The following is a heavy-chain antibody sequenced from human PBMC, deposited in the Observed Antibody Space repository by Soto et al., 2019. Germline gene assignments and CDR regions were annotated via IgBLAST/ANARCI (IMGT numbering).Heavy chain of an antibody. CDR3: AKDKPSSN. Sequence: QVQLVESGGGVVQPGRSLRLSCAASGFTFTNYGIHWVRQAPGKGLEWVAVVSYDGSNKYYADSVKGRFTISRDNSKNTVYLQMNSLRAEDTAVYYCAKDKPSSNWGQGTLVTVSS. D-gene: IGHD2-2*01. CDR1: GFTFTNYG. V-gene: IGHV3-30*18. J-gene: IGHJ4*02. CDR2: VSYDGSNK.